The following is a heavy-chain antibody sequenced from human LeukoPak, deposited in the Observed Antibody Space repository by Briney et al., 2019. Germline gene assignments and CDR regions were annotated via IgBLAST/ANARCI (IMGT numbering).Heavy chain of an antibody. Sequence: SETLSLTCTVSGGSISSSSYYWGWIRQPPGKGLEWIGDIYYSGRTQYNPFVKSRVTISGDTSKNQFSLKLNSVAAADTAVYYCARGDYRDYAFDNWGQGTLVTVSS. CDR3: ARGDYRDYAFDN. D-gene: IGHD4-17*01. J-gene: IGHJ4*02. CDR1: GGSISSSSYY. V-gene: IGHV4-30-4*08. CDR2: IYYSGRT.